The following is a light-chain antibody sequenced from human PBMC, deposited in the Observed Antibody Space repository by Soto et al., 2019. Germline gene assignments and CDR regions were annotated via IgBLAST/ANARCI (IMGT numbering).Light chain of an antibody. V-gene: IGLV2-11*01. CDR1: SSDVGGYDF. J-gene: IGLJ3*02. CDR2: DVT. CDR3: SSYAGSYILGV. Sequence: QSVLAQPRSVSGSPGQSVTLSCTGTSSDVGGYDFVSWYQQYPGKAPKLIIFDVTERTSGVPDRFSGSKSGNSASLTISGLQAEDDADYYCSSYAGSYILGVFGGGTQLTVL.